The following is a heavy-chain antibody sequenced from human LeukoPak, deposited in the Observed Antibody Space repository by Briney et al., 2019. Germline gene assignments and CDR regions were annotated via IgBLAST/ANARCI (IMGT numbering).Heavy chain of an antibody. CDR2: ISGSGGST. J-gene: IGHJ4*02. Sequence: GGSLRLPCAASGFTFSSYAMSWVRQAPGKGLEWVSAISGSGGSTYYADSVKGRFTISRDNSKNTLYLQMNSLRAEDTAVYYCAKDWSRGVIIFFDYWGQGTLVTVSS. CDR3: AKDWSRGVIIFFDY. CDR1: GFTFSSYA. D-gene: IGHD3-10*01. V-gene: IGHV3-23*01.